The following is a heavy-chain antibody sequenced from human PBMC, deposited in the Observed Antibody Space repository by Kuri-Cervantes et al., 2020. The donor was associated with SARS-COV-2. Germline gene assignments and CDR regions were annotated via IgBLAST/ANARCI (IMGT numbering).Heavy chain of an antibody. CDR2: INPNSGGT. V-gene: IGHV1-2*04. D-gene: IGHD3-10*01. J-gene: IGHJ6*02. Sequence: ASVQVSCKASGYTFTGYYMHWVRQAPGQGLEWMGWINPNSGGTNYAQKFQGWVTMTRDTSSTGYMELSRLRSDDTAVYYCARGMVRGLIQSYYYGMDVWGQGTTVTVSS. CDR3: ARGMVRGLIQSYYYGMDV. CDR1: GYTFTGYY.